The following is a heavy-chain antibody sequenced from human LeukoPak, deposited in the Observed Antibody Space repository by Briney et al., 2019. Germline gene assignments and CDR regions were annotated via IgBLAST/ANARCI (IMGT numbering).Heavy chain of an antibody. CDR3: ARNKRSGGSAFDY. CDR1: GYTFIGYY. V-gene: IGHV1-2*02. J-gene: IGHJ4*02. D-gene: IGHD2-15*01. CDR2: INPNSGGT. Sequence: ASVEVSCKASGYTFIGYYMHWVRQAPGQGLEWMGWINPNSGGTNYAQKFQGRVTMTRDTSISTAYMELSRLRSDDTAVYYCARNKRSGGSAFDYWGQGTLVTVSS.